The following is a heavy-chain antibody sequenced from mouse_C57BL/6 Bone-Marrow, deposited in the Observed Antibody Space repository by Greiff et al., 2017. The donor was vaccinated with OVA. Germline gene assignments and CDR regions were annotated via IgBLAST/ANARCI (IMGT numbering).Heavy chain of an antibody. CDR2: IYPRSGNT. D-gene: IGHD1-1*01. CDR1: GYTFTSYG. CDR3: AYPLITTVVG. V-gene: IGHV1-81*01. J-gene: IGHJ3*02. Sequence: VQLQESGAELARPGASVKLSCKASGYTFTSYGISWVKQRTGQGLEWIGEIYPRSGNTYYNEKFKGKATLTADKSSSTAYMELRSLTSEDSAVFFCAYPLITTVVGWGQGTLVTVSA.